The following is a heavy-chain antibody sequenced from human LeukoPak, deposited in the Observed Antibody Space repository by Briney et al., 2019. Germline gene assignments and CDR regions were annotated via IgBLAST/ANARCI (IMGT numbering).Heavy chain of an antibody. V-gene: IGHV3-7*01. Sequence: GGSLRLSCAASGFTFSSYWMNWARQAPGKGLEWVASINHNGNVNYYVDSVKGRFTISRDNAKNSLYLQMNSLRAEDTAVYYCARVVDIVATIWFDYWGQGTLVTVSS. J-gene: IGHJ4*02. CDR2: INHNGNVN. CDR1: GFTFSSYW. D-gene: IGHD5-12*01. CDR3: ARVVDIVATIWFDY.